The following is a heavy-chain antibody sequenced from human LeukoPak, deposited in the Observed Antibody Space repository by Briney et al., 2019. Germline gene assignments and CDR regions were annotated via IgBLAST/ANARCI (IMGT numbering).Heavy chain of an antibody. CDR2: ISSSSSYI. CDR1: GFTFSSYC. D-gene: IGHD2-8*01. CDR3: ASSWSDPQFQH. Sequence: GGSLRLSCAASGFTFSSYCMDWVRQTPGKGLEWVSSISSSSSYIYYADSVKGRFTISRDNAKNSLYLQMNSLRAGDTGVYYCASSWSDPQFQHWGQGTLVTVSS. V-gene: IGHV3-21*01. J-gene: IGHJ1*01.